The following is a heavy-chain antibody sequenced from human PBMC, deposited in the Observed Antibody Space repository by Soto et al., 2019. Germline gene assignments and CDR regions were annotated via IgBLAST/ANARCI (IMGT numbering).Heavy chain of an antibody. J-gene: IGHJ6*02. D-gene: IGHD3-3*01. V-gene: IGHV3-48*03. CDR1: GLTFSGYE. CDR2: ISGSGTTI. CDR3: AREVTVCGVVNPTLHSV. Sequence: GGSLRLSCAAPGLTFSGYEMNWVRQAPGKGLEWISYISGSGTTIYYADSVKGRFTISRDNAKKSLYLQMNSLRAEDTAVYYCAREVTVCGVVNPTLHSVRGQGTTVPVS.